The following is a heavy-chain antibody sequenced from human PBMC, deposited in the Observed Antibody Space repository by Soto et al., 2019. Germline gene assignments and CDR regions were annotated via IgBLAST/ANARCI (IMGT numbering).Heavy chain of an antibody. J-gene: IGHJ4*02. CDR3: ATLMVRGVIPDY. CDR1: GGTFSSCA. D-gene: IGHD3-10*01. CDR2: IIPIFGTA. Sequence: QVQLVQSGAEVKKPGSSVKVYCKASGGTFSSCAISWVRQSPGQGLEWMGGIIPIFGTANYAQKFQGRVTITADESTSTAYMELSSLRSEDTAVYYCATLMVRGVIPDYWGQGTLVTVSS. V-gene: IGHV1-69*01.